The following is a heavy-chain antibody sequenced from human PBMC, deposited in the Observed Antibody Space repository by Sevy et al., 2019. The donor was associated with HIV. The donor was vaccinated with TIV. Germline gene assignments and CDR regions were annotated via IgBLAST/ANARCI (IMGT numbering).Heavy chain of an antibody. Sequence: GESLKISCKGSGYSFTSYWIGWVRQMPGKGLEWMGIIYPGDSDTRYSPSFQGQVPISADKSISTAYLQWSSLKASDTAMYYCARRSYSYGYLYGMDVWGQGTTVTVSS. CDR3: ARRSYSYGYLYGMDV. J-gene: IGHJ6*02. CDR1: GYSFTSYW. D-gene: IGHD5-18*01. CDR2: IYPGDSDT. V-gene: IGHV5-51*01.